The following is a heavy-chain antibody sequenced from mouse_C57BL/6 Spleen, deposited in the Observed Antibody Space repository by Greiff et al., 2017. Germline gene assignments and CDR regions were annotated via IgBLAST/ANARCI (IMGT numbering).Heavy chain of an antibody. J-gene: IGHJ2*01. Sequence: EVQLVESGGGLVKPGGSLKLSCAASGFTFSDYGMHWVRQAPEKGLEWVAYISSGSSTIYYADTVKGRFTISRDNAKNTLFLQMTSLRSEDTAMYYCARSLGQYYFDYWGQGTTLTVSS. CDR1: GFTFSDYG. D-gene: IGHD4-1*01. CDR2: ISSGSSTI. CDR3: ARSLGQYYFDY. V-gene: IGHV5-17*01.